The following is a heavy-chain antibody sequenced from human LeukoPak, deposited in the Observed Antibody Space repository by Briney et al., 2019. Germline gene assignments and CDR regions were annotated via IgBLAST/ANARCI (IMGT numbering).Heavy chain of an antibody. D-gene: IGHD2-8*01. CDR1: GLVFTNYA. CDR2: ITRSGDAT. CDR3: AKDPTYCTNGVCMYYFDY. V-gene: IGHV3-23*01. Sequence: GGSLRLSCAASGLVFTNYAMSWVRLSPGKGLEWIAAITRSGDATHYADSVKGRFTISRDNSKNTLYLQMNSLRAEDTAVYYCAKDPTYCTNGVCMYYFDYWGQGTLVTVFS. J-gene: IGHJ4*02.